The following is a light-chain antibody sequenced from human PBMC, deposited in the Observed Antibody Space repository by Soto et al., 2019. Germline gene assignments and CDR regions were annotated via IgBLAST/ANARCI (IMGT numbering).Light chain of an antibody. V-gene: IGKV3D-20*02. J-gene: IGKJ1*01. CDR1: QSVSNNY. Sequence: EILMTQSQATLSVSPGERATLSCRASQSVSNNYLAWYQKKPGQAPRLLIYGVSSRATGIPDKFSGSGSGTDFTLTISSLEPEDFAVYYCQQRSNWLPTFGQGTKVDI. CDR2: GVS. CDR3: QQRSNWLPT.